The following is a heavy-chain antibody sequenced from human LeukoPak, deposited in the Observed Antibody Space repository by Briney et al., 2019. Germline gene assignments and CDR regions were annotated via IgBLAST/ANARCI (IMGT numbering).Heavy chain of an antibody. J-gene: IGHJ6*02. V-gene: IGHV3-7*01. CDR3: AKSTTRWLNWYGMDV. Sequence: GGSLRLSCAASGFTFSNYWMSWVRQAPGKGLEWVANIKQDGNDRYYVESVKGRFTVSRDNAKNSLYLQMNSLRAEDTAVYYCAKSTTRWLNWYGMDVWGQGTTVTVSS. CDR1: GFTFSNYW. D-gene: IGHD2-15*01. CDR2: IKQDGNDR.